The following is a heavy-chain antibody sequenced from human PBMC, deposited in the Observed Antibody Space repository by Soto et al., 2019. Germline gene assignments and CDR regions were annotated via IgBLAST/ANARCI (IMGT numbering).Heavy chain of an antibody. Sequence: QVQLVQSGAEVKKPGSSVKVSCKASGGTFSSYTISWVRQAPGLGLEWMGRIIPMLGIANYAQKFQGRVTITADKSTSTAYMELSSLRSEDTAVYYCARGAWFGENYGMDVRGQGTTVTVSS. CDR2: IIPMLGIA. V-gene: IGHV1-69*02. CDR1: GGTFSSYT. CDR3: ARGAWFGENYGMDV. D-gene: IGHD3-10*01. J-gene: IGHJ6*02.